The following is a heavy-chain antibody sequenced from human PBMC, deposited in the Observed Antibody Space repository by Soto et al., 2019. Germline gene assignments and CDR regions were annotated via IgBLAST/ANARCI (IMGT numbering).Heavy chain of an antibody. CDR2: TRNKANSYTT. D-gene: IGHD5-12*01. CDR3: ARDGYNYGSDY. J-gene: IGHJ4*02. Sequence: GGSLRLSCAASGFTFSDHYMDWVRQAPGKGLEWVGRTRNKANSYTTEYAASVKGRFTISRDDSKNSLYLQMNSLKTEDTAVYYCARDGYNYGSDYWGQGTLVTVSS. CDR1: GFTFSDHY. V-gene: IGHV3-72*01.